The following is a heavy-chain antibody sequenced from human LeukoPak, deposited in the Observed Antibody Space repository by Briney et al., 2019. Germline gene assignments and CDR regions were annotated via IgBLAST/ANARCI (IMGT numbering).Heavy chain of an antibody. CDR1: GGSISTYF. Sequence: SETLSLTCTVSGGSISTYFWNWIRQPPGKGLEWIGNIYYSGSTNYNPSLKSRVTISVDTSKNQFSLKLSSVTAADTAVYYCVRRSGYSSSEDYWGQGILATVSS. CDR2: IYYSGST. CDR3: VRRSGYSSSEDY. V-gene: IGHV4-59*08. J-gene: IGHJ4*02. D-gene: IGHD3-22*01.